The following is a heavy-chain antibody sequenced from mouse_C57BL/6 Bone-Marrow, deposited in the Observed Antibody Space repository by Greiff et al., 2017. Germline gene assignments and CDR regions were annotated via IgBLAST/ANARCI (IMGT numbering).Heavy chain of an antibody. CDR1: GFTFSNYG. Sequence: EVKLMESGGGLVKPGGSLKLSCAASGFTFSNYGMHWVRQAPEKGLEWVAYISSGSSTIYYADTVKGRFTNSRDNAKNTLFLQMTSLRSEDTAMYYCARWLLRWYFDVWGTGTTVTVSS. J-gene: IGHJ1*03. V-gene: IGHV5-17*01. CDR2: ISSGSSTI. D-gene: IGHD2-3*01. CDR3: ARWLLRWYFDV.